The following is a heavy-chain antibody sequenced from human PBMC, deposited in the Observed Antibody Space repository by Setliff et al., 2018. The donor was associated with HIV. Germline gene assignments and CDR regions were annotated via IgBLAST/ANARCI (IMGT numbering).Heavy chain of an antibody. CDR1: GFTFNTYS. D-gene: IGHD3-16*01. CDR2: MSSSGTTM. V-gene: IGHV3-48*04. J-gene: IGHJ3*02. CDR3: ATSLPPGISYVYGAFDI. Sequence: GESLRLSYAASGFTFNTYSMSWVRQAPGKGLEWLSYMSSSGTTMHYADSVRGRFTSSRDNAKKSLYLQMNSLRAEDTAVYYCATSLPPGISYVYGAFDIWGQGTMVTVSS.